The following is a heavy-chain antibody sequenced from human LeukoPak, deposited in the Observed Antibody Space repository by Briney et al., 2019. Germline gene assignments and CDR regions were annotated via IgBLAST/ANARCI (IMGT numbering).Heavy chain of an antibody. Sequence: GASVKVSCKASGYTFTGYYMHWVRQAPGQGREWMGWINPNSGGTNYAQKFQGRVTLTRDTSISTAYMELSTLRSDDTAVYYCARGASPGLLLDFDYWGQGTLVSVSS. CDR3: ARGASPGLLLDFDY. D-gene: IGHD2-21*01. CDR2: INPNSGGT. V-gene: IGHV1-2*02. J-gene: IGHJ4*02. CDR1: GYTFTGYY.